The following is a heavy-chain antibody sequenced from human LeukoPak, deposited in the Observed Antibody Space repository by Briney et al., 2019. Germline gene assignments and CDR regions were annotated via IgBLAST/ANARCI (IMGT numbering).Heavy chain of an antibody. Sequence: GESLKISCEGSGYIFPRYWIGWVRPMPGKGLEWVGVMYPGDSTTRYNPSFQGQATISADKSLSTTYLQWSSLKASDTAIYYCARQGAAGKYYYYYMDVWGKGTTVTVSS. V-gene: IGHV5-51*01. CDR2: MYPGDSTT. CDR1: GYIFPRYW. CDR3: ARQGAAGKYYYYYMDV. J-gene: IGHJ6*03. D-gene: IGHD6-13*01.